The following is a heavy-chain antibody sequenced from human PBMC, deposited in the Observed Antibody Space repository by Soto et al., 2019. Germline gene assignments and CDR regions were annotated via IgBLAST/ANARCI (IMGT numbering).Heavy chain of an antibody. CDR1: GFTFSSYG. V-gene: IGHV3-30*18. D-gene: IGHD6-19*01. CDR3: EKSGSRTVAGIDY. J-gene: IGHJ4*02. Sequence: GGSLRLSCAASGFTFSSYGMHWVRQAPGKGLEWVAVISYDGSNKYYADSVKGRFTISRDNSKNTLYLQMNSLRAEDTDVYYCEKSGSRTVAGIDYWGQGTLVTVSS. CDR2: ISYDGSNK.